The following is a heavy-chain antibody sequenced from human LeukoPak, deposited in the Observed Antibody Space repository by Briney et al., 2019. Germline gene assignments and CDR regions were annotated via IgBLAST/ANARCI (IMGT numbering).Heavy chain of an antibody. CDR3: ASGIQGVGNNY. CDR1: GGSITTYY. J-gene: IGHJ4*02. Sequence: PSETLSLTCTVSGGSITTYYWSWIRQPAGKGLEWIGRMYISGETNYNPSLKSRVTVSLDTSKNYFSLRLNSVTAADTAVYFCASGIQGVGNNYWGQGTLVTVSS. CDR2: MYISGET. V-gene: IGHV4-4*07. D-gene: IGHD4-23*01.